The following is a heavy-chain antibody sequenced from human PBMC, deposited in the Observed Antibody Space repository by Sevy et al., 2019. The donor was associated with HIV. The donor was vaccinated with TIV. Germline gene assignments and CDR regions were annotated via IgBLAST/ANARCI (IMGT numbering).Heavy chain of an antibody. CDR3: AKESYGIVGAERSYDY. V-gene: IGHV3-30*18. J-gene: IGHJ4*02. D-gene: IGHD1-26*01. CDR1: GFTFSSYG. CDR2: ISYDGRNK. Sequence: GESLKISCAASGFTFSSYGMHWVRQAPGKGLEWVAVISYDGRNKYYADSVKGRFTISRDNSKITLYLQMNSLRAEDTAVYYCAKESYGIVGAERSYDYWGQGTLVTVSS.